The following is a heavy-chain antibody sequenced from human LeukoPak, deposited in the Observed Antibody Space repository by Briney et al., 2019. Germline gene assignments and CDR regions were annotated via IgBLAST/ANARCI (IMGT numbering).Heavy chain of an antibody. CDR3: ARDHIVVVSAATGRYYYYGMDV. Sequence: ASVKVSCKASGYTFTGYYMHWVRQAPGQGLEWMGWINPNSGGTNYAQKFQGWVTMTRDTSISTAYMELSRLRSDDTAVYYCARDHIVVVSAATGRYYYYGMDVWGQGTTVTVSS. D-gene: IGHD2-2*01. CDR2: INPNSGGT. CDR1: GYTFTGYY. J-gene: IGHJ6*02. V-gene: IGHV1-2*04.